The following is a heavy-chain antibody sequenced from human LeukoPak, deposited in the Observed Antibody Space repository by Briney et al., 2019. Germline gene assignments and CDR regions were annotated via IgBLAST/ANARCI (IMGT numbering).Heavy chain of an antibody. J-gene: IGHJ5*02. V-gene: IGHV3-33*01. CDR3: ARIRVPAAMEWFDP. Sequence: GALRLSCAASGFTFSGYGMHWVRQAPGKGLEWVAVIWFDGSNKYYADSVEGRFTISRDNSKNTLYLQMNSLRAEDTAVYYCARIRVPAAMEWFDPWGQGTLVTVSS. D-gene: IGHD2-2*01. CDR2: IWFDGSNK. CDR1: GFTFSGYG.